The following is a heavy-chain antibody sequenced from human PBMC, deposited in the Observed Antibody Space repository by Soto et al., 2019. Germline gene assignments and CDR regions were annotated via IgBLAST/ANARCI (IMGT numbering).Heavy chain of an antibody. CDR2: LYYTGTT. V-gene: IGHV4-61*01. J-gene: IGHJ6*02. Sequence: QVQLQESGPGLVKPSETLSLTCTVSGGSVSSGIHSWTWIRQPPGKDLEWIGHLYYTGTTQYNPSRQGRVTMSVERAEGQFALKLSSVTAAGTAVCYCARVGDSDGSRVYGMDVWGQGTTVTVS. CDR1: GGSVSSGIHS. D-gene: IGHD5-18*01. CDR3: ARVGDSDGSRVYGMDV.